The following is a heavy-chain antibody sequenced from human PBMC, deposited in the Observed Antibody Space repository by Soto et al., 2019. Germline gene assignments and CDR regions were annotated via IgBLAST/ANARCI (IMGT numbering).Heavy chain of an antibody. J-gene: IGHJ3*01. CDR2: IDPSDSYT. CDR1: GYSFISYW. CDR3: ARQEYSSWSPAFDF. Sequence: GESLKISCKGSGYSFISYWVSWVRQMPGKGLEWMGRIDPSDSYTNYSPSFQGQVTISADKSFSTAYLQWSSLKASDTAMYYCARQEYSSWSPAFDFWGQGTMVTVSS. V-gene: IGHV5-10-1*04. D-gene: IGHD6-6*01.